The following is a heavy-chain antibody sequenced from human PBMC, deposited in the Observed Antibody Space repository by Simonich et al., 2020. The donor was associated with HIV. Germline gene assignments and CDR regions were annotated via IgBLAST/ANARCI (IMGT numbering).Heavy chain of an antibody. Sequence: QVQLQQWGAGLLKPSETLSLPCAVYGGSFSGDYWSWIRQPPGKGLEWIGEITHSESTTYNPSHKSRVTRSVATAKNQFSLKLSSVTAADTAVYYCARPTGTDAFDIWGQGTMVTVSS. V-gene: IGHV4-34*01. CDR2: ITHSEST. J-gene: IGHJ3*02. CDR1: GGSFSGDY. CDR3: ARPTGTDAFDI. D-gene: IGHD1-1*01.